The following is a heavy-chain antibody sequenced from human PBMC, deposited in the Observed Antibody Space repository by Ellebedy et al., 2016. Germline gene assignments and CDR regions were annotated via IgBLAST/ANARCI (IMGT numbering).Heavy chain of an antibody. J-gene: IGHJ5*02. CDR1: GGTFSSYA. CDR3: ASLVVPAAMNPDWFNP. D-gene: IGHD2-2*01. Sequence: SVKVSCXASGGTFSSYAISWVRQAPGQGLEWMGRIIPILGIANYAQKFQGRVTITADKSTSTAYMELSSLRSEDTAVYYCASLVVPAAMNPDWFNPWGQGTLVTVSS. V-gene: IGHV1-69*04. CDR2: IIPILGIA.